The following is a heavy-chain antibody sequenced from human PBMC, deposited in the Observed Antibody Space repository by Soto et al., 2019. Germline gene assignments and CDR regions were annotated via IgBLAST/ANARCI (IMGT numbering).Heavy chain of an antibody. CDR3: ARVHVMVVAGSTFDY. CDR1: GDSISSGSY. V-gene: IGHV4-38-2*02. D-gene: IGHD6-19*01. J-gene: IGHJ4*03. Sequence: TLSLTCTVSGDSISSGSYWGWIRQPPGEGPEWIASIYHGGTTFYNPSLKSRISISVDTSKNQFSLRLTSVTAADTATYYCARVHVMVVAGSTFDYWGPGTLVTVSS. CDR2: IYHGGTT.